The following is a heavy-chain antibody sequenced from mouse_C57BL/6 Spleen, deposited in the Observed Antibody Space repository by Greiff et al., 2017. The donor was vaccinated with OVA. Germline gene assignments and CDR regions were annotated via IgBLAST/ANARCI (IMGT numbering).Heavy chain of an antibody. CDR3: TRKIYYGDYYAMDY. V-gene: IGHV1-15*01. Sequence: VQLQQSGAELVRPGASVTLSCKASGYTFTDYEMHWVKQTPVHGLEWIGAIDPETGGTAYNQKFKGKAILTADKSSSTAYMELRSLTSEDSAVYYCTRKIYYGDYYAMDYWGQGTSVTVSS. D-gene: IGHD2-13*01. CDR2: IDPETGGT. CDR1: GYTFTDYE. J-gene: IGHJ4*01.